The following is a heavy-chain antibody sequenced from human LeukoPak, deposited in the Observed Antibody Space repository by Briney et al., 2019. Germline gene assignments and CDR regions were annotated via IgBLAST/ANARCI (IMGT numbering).Heavy chain of an antibody. D-gene: IGHD4-11*01. J-gene: IGHJ4*02. CDR3: ASYNNYGGPFDY. V-gene: IGHV3-21*01. CDR1: GFTFSSYS. Sequence: GGSLRLSCAASGFTFSSYSMNWVRQAPGKGLEWVSSISSSSSYIYYADSVKGRFTISRDNAKNSLYLQMNSLRAEDTAVYYCASYNNYGGPFDYWGQGTLVTVSS. CDR2: ISSSSSYI.